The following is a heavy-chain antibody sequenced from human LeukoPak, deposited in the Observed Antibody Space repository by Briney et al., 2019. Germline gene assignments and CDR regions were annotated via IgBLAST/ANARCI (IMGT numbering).Heavy chain of an antibody. CDR1: GYTFTSYG. Sequence: ASVKVSCKASGYTFTSYGISWVRQAPGQGLEWMGWISAYNGNTNYAQKLQGRVTMTTDTSTSTAYMELRSLRSDDTAVYYCARDRGDCSSTSCNLAVDWFDPWGQGTLVTVSS. CDR3: ARDRGDCSSTSCNLAVDWFDP. D-gene: IGHD2-2*01. CDR2: ISAYNGNT. V-gene: IGHV1-18*01. J-gene: IGHJ5*02.